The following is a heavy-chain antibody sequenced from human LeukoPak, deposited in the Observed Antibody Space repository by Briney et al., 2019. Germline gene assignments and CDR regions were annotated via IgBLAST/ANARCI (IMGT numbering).Heavy chain of an antibody. Sequence: PGGSLRLSCAASVFTFCTCSMNWVCQAPGKGLEWVSSISSRSDYIYYADSVKGRFTISRDNAKNSLYLQMNSLRADDTAVYYCARDPFQEWELKTLDYWGQGTLVTVSS. V-gene: IGHV3-21*01. CDR1: VFTFCTCS. D-gene: IGHD1-26*01. CDR2: ISSRSDYI. CDR3: ARDPFQEWELKTLDY. J-gene: IGHJ4*02.